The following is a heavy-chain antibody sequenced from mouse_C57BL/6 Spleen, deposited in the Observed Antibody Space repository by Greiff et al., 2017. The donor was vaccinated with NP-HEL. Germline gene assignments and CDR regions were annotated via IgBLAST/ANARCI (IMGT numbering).Heavy chain of an antibody. CDR2: INPSSGYT. CDR3: ARDYYGSSQYFDV. CDR1: GYTFTSYW. V-gene: IGHV1-7*01. J-gene: IGHJ1*03. Sequence: QVQLKQSGAELAKPGASVKLSCKASGYTFTSYWMHWVKQRPGQGLEWIGYINPSSGYTKYNQKFKDKATLTADKSSSTAYVQLSSLTYEDSAVYYCARDYYGSSQYFDVWGTGTTVTVSS. D-gene: IGHD1-1*01.